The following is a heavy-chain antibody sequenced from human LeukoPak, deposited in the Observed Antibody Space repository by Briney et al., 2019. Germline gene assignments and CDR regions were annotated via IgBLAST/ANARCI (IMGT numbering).Heavy chain of an antibody. CDR2: ISWNSGSI. CDR3: AKELGGTYAIDY. D-gene: IGHD1-26*01. V-gene: IGHV3-9*01. CDR1: GFTFDDYA. Sequence: PGRSLRLSCAASGFTFDDYAMHWVRQAPGKGLEWVSGISWNSGSIGYADSVKGRFTISRDNAKNSLYLQMNSLRAEDTALYYCAKELGGTYAIDYWGQGTLVTVSS. J-gene: IGHJ4*02.